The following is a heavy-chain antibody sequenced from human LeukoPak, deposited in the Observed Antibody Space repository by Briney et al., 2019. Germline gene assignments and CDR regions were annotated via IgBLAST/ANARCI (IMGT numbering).Heavy chain of an antibody. CDR3: ARLSTVTTSFDY. V-gene: IGHV4-4*07. D-gene: IGHD4-17*01. CDR1: GCSISSYY. Sequence: AETLSLTCTVSGCSISSYYWSWVRQPAGKGLEWIGRIYTSGTTHYNLSLKSRVTMSVDTSKNQFSLKLSSVTAADTAVYYCARLSTVTTSFDYWGQGTLVTVSS. J-gene: IGHJ4*02. CDR2: IYTSGTT.